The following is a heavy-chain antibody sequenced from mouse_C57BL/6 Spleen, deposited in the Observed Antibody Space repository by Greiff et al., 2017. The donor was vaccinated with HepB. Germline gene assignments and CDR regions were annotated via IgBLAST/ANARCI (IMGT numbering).Heavy chain of an antibody. CDR3: ARDGRYYMGDY. Sequence: EVMLVESGGGLVKPGGSLKLSCAASGFTFSSYAMSWVRQTPEKRLEWVATISDGGSYTYYPDNVKGRFTISRDNAKNNLYLQMSHLKSEDTAMYYCARDGRYYMGDYWGQGTTLTVSS. V-gene: IGHV5-4*01. CDR2: ISDGGSYT. CDR1: GFTFSSYA. D-gene: IGHD2-12*01. J-gene: IGHJ2*01.